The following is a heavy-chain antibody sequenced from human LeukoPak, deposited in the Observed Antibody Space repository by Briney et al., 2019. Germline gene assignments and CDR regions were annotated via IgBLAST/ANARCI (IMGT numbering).Heavy chain of an antibody. Sequence: PGGSLRLSCAASGFTVDSNYLSWVRQAPGKGLEWVSTIYTGGNTYYAASVKGRFTISRDNSKNTLYLQMNSLRAEDTAVYYCAKDERDLSSSDYWGQGTLVTVSS. CDR2: IYTGGNT. D-gene: IGHD6-13*01. V-gene: IGHV3-53*05. CDR1: GFTVDSNY. CDR3: AKDERDLSSSDY. J-gene: IGHJ4*02.